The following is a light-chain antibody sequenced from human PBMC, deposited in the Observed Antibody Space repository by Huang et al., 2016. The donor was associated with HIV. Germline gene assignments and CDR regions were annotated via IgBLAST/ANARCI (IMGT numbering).Light chain of an antibody. CDR2: DAS. CDR1: QSVGSS. Sequence: DIVLTQSPATLSLSPGERATLSCRAGQSVGSSLAWYQQTPGQAPRLLVSDASHRATGIPARFSGSGSGTDFTLTISSLEPEDFAVYYCHQHSSWPGTFGQGTRVEIK. V-gene: IGKV3-11*01. CDR3: HQHSSWPGT. J-gene: IGKJ1*01.